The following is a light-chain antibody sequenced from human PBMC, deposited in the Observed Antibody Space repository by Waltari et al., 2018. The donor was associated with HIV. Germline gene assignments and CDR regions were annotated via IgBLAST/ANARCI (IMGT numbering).Light chain of an antibody. CDR1: QSVSSN. Sequence: EIVMPQSPATLSVSTGERATLTCRASQSVSSNLTWYQQKPGQAPRLLIYGASTRATGIPARFSGSGSGTEFTLTISSLQSEDFAVYYCQQYNNWPPYTFGQGTKLEIK. J-gene: IGKJ2*01. V-gene: IGKV3-15*01. CDR2: GAS. CDR3: QQYNNWPPYT.